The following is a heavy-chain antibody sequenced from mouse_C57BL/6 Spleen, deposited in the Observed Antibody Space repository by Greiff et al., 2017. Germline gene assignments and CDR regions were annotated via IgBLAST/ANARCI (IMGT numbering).Heavy chain of an antibody. V-gene: IGHV1-54*01. D-gene: IGHD1-1*01. CDR3: ARGGITTVVAKGYFDY. CDR1: GYAFTNYL. J-gene: IGHJ2*01. Sequence: VQLQQSGAELVRPGTSVKVFCKASGYAFTNYLIEWVKQRPGQGLEWIGVINPGSGGTNYNEKFKGKATLTADKSSSTAYMQLSSLTSEDSAVYVCARGGITTVVAKGYFDYWGQGTTLTVSS. CDR2: INPGSGGT.